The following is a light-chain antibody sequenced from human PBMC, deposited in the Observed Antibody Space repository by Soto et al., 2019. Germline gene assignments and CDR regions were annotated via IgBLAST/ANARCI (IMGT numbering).Light chain of an antibody. CDR1: SSNIENNY. J-gene: IGLJ2*01. CDR3: GSWDSSLRVVL. Sequence: QSVLTQPPSVSATPGQDVAISCSGSSSNIENNYVSWYQQLPGTAPKLLIFETDKRPSGIPDRFSGSKSRMSATLGITGLQTGDETDYYCGSWDSSLRVVLFGGGTKLTVL. CDR2: ETD. V-gene: IGLV1-51*02.